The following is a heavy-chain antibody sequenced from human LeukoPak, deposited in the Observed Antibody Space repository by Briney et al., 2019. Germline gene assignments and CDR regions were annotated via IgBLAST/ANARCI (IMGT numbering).Heavy chain of an antibody. J-gene: IGHJ4*02. Sequence: PGGSLRLSCAASGFAFSTYGMNWVRQAPGKGLEWVSYITSRSTIYYADSVKGRFTISRDNVKNSLYLEMNSLRDDDTAVYYCARRVSGSYLDYWGQGILATVSS. CDR2: ITSRSTI. D-gene: IGHD3-10*01. V-gene: IGHV3-48*02. CDR1: GFAFSTYG. CDR3: ARRVSGSYLDY.